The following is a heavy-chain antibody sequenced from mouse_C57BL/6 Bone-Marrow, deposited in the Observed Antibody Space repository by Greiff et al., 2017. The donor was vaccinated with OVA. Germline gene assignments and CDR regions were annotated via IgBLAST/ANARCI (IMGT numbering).Heavy chain of an antibody. CDR3: ARPAYGSSLFAY. CDR2: IYPRDGST. V-gene: IGHV1-85*01. J-gene: IGHJ3*01. Sequence: QVQLQQSGPELVKPGASVKLSCKASGYTFTSYDINWVKQRPGQGLEWIGRIYPRDGSTKYNEKFKGKATLTVDKSSSTAYMELHSLTSEDSAVYYCARPAYGSSLFAYWGQGTLVTVSS. CDR1: GYTFTSYD. D-gene: IGHD1-1*01.